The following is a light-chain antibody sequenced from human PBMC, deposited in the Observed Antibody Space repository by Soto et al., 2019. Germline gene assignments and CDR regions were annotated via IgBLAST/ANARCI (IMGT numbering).Light chain of an antibody. J-gene: IGKJ5*01. CDR1: QSILYSSDNKKS. CDR2: WAS. CDR3: QQCYTTPLT. Sequence: IVMNQSSDSLDVSLGERATINCKSSQSILYSSDNKKSLAWYQQKPGQPPKLLIYWASARESGVTDRFSGSSSGTDFTLTISSLHAEDVAVYYCQQCYTTPLTFGQGTRLE. V-gene: IGKV4-1*01.